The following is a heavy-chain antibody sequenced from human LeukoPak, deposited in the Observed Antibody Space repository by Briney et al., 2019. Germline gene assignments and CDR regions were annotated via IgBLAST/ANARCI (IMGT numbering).Heavy chain of an antibody. J-gene: IGHJ6*03. D-gene: IGHD6-19*01. Sequence: SETLSLTCTVSGGSINSYYWSWIRQPAGKGLEWIGRIYTSGSTNYNPSLKSRVTMSVDTSKNQFSLKLSSVTAADTAVYYCARVSPSGWSGYYYYYMDVWGKGTTVTVSS. CDR2: IYTSGST. V-gene: IGHV4-4*07. CDR1: GGSINSYY. CDR3: ARVSPSGWSGYYYYYMDV.